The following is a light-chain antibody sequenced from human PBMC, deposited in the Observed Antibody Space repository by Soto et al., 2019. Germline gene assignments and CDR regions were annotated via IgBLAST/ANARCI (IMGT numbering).Light chain of an antibody. J-gene: IGLJ1*01. V-gene: IGLV2-14*01. Sequence: QSALTQPVSVSGSPGQSITISCTGTSSDVGGYNYVSWYQQHPGKAPKLMIYDVSNRPSGVSNRFSGSKSGNTASLTISGLQAEDEADYYCSSYTSSSTLLFGTGTKVTVL. CDR2: DVS. CDR3: SSYTSSSTLL. CDR1: SSDVGGYNY.